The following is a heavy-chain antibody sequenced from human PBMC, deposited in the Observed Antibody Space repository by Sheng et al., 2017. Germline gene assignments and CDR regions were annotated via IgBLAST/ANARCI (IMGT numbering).Heavy chain of an antibody. Sequence: EVQLVESGGGLVQPGGTLRLSCAASGFTFSSYGMSWVRQAPGKGLEWVSAISGSGGSTYYADSVKGRFTISRDNSKNTLYLQMNSLRAEDTAVYYCAKVRFKGSSGYYPVPAFDIWGQGTMVTVSS. CDR1: GFTFSSYG. CDR2: ISGSGGST. J-gene: IGHJ3*02. CDR3: AKVRFKGSSGYYPVPAFDI. D-gene: IGHD3-22*01. V-gene: IGHV3-23*04.